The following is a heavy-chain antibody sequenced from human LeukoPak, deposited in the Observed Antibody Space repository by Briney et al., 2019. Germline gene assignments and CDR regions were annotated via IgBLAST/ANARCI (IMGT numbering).Heavy chain of an antibody. CDR3: ANAATLSSSWYY. CDR2: ISGSGGST. V-gene: IGHV3-23*01. CDR1: GFTFSSYA. J-gene: IGHJ4*02. Sequence: GGSLRLSCAASGFTFSSYAMSWVRQAPGEGLEWVSAISGSGGSTYYADSVKGRFTIPRDNSKNTLYLQMNSLRAEDTAVYYCANAATLSSSWYYWGQGTLVTVSS. D-gene: IGHD6-13*01.